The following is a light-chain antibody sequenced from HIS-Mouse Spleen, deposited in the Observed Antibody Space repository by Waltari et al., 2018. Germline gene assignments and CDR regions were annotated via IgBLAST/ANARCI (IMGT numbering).Light chain of an antibody. CDR1: QGISRY. V-gene: IGKV1-8*01. CDR3: QQYYSYPLT. CDR2: AAS. Sequence: AIRMTQSPSSLSASTGDRVTITLRASQGISRYLAWYQQKPGKAPKILIYAASTLQSGGPSRFSGSRSGTEFTLTISCLQSEDFATYYCQQYYSYPLTFGPGTKVDIK. J-gene: IGKJ3*01.